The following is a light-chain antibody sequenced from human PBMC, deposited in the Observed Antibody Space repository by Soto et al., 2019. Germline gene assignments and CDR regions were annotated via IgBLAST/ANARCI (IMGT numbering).Light chain of an antibody. CDR2: QDS. CDR1: KLGDKY. CDR3: QAWDSSYYV. J-gene: IGLJ1*01. V-gene: IGLV3-1*01. Sequence: YELTQPPSVSVSPGQTASITCSGDKLGDKYACWYQQKPGQSPVLVIYQDSKRPSGIPERFSGSNSGNTATLTISGTQAMDEADYYCQAWDSSYYVFGTGTKLTVL.